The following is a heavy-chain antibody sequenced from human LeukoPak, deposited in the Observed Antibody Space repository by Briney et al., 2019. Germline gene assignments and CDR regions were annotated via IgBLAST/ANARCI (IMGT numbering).Heavy chain of an antibody. CDR2: IYYSGST. D-gene: IGHD2-15*01. V-gene: IGHV4-39*01. CDR1: GGSISSSSYY. CDR3: AVGSSMSDAFDI. Sequence: PSETLSLTCTVSGGSISSSSYYWGWIRQPPGKGLKWIGSIYYSGSTYYNPSLKSRVTISVDTSKNQFSLKLSSVTAADTAVYYCAVGSSMSDAFDIWGQGTMVTVSS. J-gene: IGHJ3*02.